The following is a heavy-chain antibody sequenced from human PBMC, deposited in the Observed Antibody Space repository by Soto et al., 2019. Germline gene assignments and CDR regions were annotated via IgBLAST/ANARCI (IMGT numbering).Heavy chain of an antibody. Sequence: QLQLQESGSGLVKPSQTLSLTCAVSGGSISSGGYSWSWIRQPPGKGLEWIGYIYHSGSTYYNPSLKSPVTILVDRSKNQFSLKLSSVNAAGTAVYYCARGEVVALGYWGQGTLVTVSS. J-gene: IGHJ4*02. D-gene: IGHD2-15*01. CDR2: IYHSGST. CDR1: GGSISSGGYS. V-gene: IGHV4-30-2*01. CDR3: ARGEVVALGY.